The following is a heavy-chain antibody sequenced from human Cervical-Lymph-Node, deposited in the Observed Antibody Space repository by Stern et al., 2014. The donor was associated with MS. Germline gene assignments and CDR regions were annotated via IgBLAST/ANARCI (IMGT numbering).Heavy chain of an antibody. D-gene: IGHD3-16*01. Sequence: QVQLQESGPGLVKPSETLSLTCTVSGGSISSYYWSWIRQPPGKGLEWIGYIYYSGSTNYNPSLKSRVTISVDTSKNQFSLKLSSVTAADTAVYYCARDLIRGGFDPWGQGTLVTVSS. J-gene: IGHJ5*02. CDR3: ARDLIRGGFDP. CDR2: IYYSGST. CDR1: GGSISSYY. V-gene: IGHV4-59*01.